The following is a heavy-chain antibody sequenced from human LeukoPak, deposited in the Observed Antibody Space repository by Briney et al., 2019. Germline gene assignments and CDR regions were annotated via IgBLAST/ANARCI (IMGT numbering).Heavy chain of an antibody. Sequence: GGSLRLSCAASGFTFTSYWMSWVRQAPGKGLEWVANIKQDGSEKYYVDSVKGRFTISRDNAKNSLYLQMNSLRAADTAVYYCARRRYYYDSSGYYYQTYYFDYWGQGTLVTVSS. CDR1: GFTFTSYW. CDR2: IKQDGSEK. D-gene: IGHD3-22*01. CDR3: ARRRYYYDSSGYYYQTYYFDY. J-gene: IGHJ4*02. V-gene: IGHV3-7*01.